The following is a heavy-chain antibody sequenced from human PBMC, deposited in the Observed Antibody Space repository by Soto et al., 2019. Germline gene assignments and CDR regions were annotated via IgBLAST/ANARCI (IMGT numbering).Heavy chain of an antibody. CDR2: INSDGRRT. CDR3: ARSTQNLDY. D-gene: IGHD1-1*01. V-gene: IGHV3-74*01. J-gene: IGHJ4*02. Sequence: RLSCAASGFTFICYGMHWVPQAPGRGLVWVSRINSDGRRTSYADSVRGRFTISRDNAKNTLYLQMNSLRAEDTAVYYCARSTQNLDYWGQGTLVTVSS. CDR1: GFTFICYG.